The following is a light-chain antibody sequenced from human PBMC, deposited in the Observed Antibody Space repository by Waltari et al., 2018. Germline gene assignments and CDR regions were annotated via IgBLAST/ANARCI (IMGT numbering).Light chain of an antibody. CDR2: DAS. J-gene: IGKJ4*01. V-gene: IGKV3-11*01. CDR3: QQRRNWPLT. Sequence: SCRASQSVGTYLAWYQQRPGQSPRPLIYDASYRATGIPARFSGSGSETDFTLTISSLQPEDFAVYYCQQRRNWPLTFGGGTRVQI. CDR1: QSVGTY.